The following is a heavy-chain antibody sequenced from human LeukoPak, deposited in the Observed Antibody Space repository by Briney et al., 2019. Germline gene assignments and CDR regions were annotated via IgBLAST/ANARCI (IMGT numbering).Heavy chain of an antibody. CDR2: ISYDGSNK. J-gene: IGHJ3*02. Sequence: PGGSLRLSCAASGFTFSDYAMHWVRQAPGKGLEWVAVISYDGSNKYYTDSVKGRFTISRDNSKNTLYLQMNSLRAEDTAVYYCANTYYYDSSGYPQDAFDIWGEGTMLTVSS. V-gene: IGHV3-30*04. D-gene: IGHD3-22*01. CDR1: GFTFSDYA. CDR3: ANTYYYDSSGYPQDAFDI.